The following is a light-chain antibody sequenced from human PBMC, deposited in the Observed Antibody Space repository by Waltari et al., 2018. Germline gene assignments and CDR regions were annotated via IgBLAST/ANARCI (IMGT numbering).Light chain of an antibody. V-gene: IGLV2-23*02. CDR1: NSDVGSYNI. CDR3: SSYGSINTWL. CDR2: EVP. J-gene: IGLJ3*02. Sequence: QSALTQAASVSGSPGQSITISCTGTNSDVGSYNISSWYQQHPGKAPKPIISEVPKRPSGVSNRFSGSKSGNTASLTISGLQAEDEADYFCSSYGSINTWLFGGGTKLTVL.